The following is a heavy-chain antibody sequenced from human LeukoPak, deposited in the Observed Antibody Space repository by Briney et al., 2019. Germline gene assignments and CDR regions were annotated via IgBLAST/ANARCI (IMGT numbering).Heavy chain of an antibody. V-gene: IGHV3-48*03. D-gene: IGHD2-15*01. CDR3: ARGPRDPTEYCSRGTCSPTYEV. CDR1: GFTFSDYE. Sequence: PGGSLRLSCAASGFTFSDYEMNWLRQAPGKGLEGVSYISSSGRKIYYADSVKGRFTISRDNAKNSLYLQMNSLRADDTAIYYCARGPRDPTEYCSRGTCSPTYEVWGQGTLVTVSS. CDR2: ISSSGRKI. J-gene: IGHJ4*02.